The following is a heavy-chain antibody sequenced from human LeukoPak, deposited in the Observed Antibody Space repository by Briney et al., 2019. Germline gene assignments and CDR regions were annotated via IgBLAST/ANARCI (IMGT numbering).Heavy chain of an antibody. CDR1: GFTFISYA. D-gene: IGHD6-19*01. V-gene: IGHV3-23*01. J-gene: IGHJ4*02. CDR2: IIGSGGST. Sequence: GGSLRLSCAASGFTFISYAMSWVRQAPGEGLEGVSAIIGSGGSTYYADSVKGRFTISRDNSKNTLYLQMNSLRAEDTAVYYCAKESYSSGWYDCFDYWGQGTLVTVSS. CDR3: AKESYSSGWYDCFDY.